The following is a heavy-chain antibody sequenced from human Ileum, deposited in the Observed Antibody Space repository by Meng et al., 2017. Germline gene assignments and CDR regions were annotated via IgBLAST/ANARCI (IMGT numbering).Heavy chain of an antibody. Sequence: QLQRRTSGAVLLKPSETLSITCSVDGGSFSGYYCSWIRQPPGKGVEWIGEINHSGSSNYNPSLKSRVTISVDRSKTQFSLKLSSVTAADKAVYYCARGGHDSSGYYSVDYWGQGTLVTVSS. J-gene: IGHJ4*02. CDR1: GGSFSGYY. CDR3: ARGGHDSSGYYSVDY. V-gene: IGHV4-34*01. D-gene: IGHD3-22*01. CDR2: INHSGSS.